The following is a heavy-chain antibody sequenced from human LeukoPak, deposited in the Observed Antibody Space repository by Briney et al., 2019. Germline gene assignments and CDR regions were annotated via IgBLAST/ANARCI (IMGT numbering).Heavy chain of an antibody. Sequence: PSETLSLTCTVSGGSISTYYWSWIRQPPGKGLEWIGEINHSGSTNYNPSLKSRVTISVDTSKNQFSLKLSSVTAADTAVYYCARGRFGYCSGGSCYSSGDYWGQGTLVTVSS. V-gene: IGHV4-34*01. CDR2: INHSGST. J-gene: IGHJ4*02. CDR3: ARGRFGYCSGGSCYSSGDY. D-gene: IGHD2-15*01. CDR1: GGSISTYY.